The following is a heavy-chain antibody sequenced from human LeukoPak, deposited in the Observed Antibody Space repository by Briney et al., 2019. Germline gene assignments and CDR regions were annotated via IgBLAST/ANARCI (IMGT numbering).Heavy chain of an antibody. V-gene: IGHV3-23*01. D-gene: IGHD3-16*02. CDR1: GFTFSSYA. Sequence: GGPLRLSCAASGFTFSSYAMSWVRQAPGKGLEWVSAISGSGGSTYYADSVKGRFTISRDNSKNTLYLQMNSLRAEDTAVYYCAKDPYVWGSYRYIWPLDYWGQGTLVTVSS. J-gene: IGHJ4*02. CDR3: AKDPYVWGSYRYIWPLDY. CDR2: ISGSGGST.